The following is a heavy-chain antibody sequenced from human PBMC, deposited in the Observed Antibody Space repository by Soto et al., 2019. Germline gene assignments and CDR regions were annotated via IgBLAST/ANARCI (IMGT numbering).Heavy chain of an antibody. CDR2: INHSGST. V-gene: IGHV4-34*01. Sequence: QVQLQQWGAGLLKPSETLSLTCTVYGGSFSGYYWSWIRQAPGKGLEWIGEINHSGSTNYNPSLKSRVTISIDTSKTQCSLKLTSVTAADAAVYYCARPWVYWGQGTLVTVSS. CDR1: GGSFSGYY. CDR3: ARPWVY. J-gene: IGHJ4*02.